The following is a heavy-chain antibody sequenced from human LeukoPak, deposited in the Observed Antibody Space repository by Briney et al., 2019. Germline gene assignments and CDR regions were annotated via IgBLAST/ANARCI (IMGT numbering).Heavy chain of an antibody. D-gene: IGHD2-8*01. CDR2: IIPIFGTA. Sequence: SVKVSCKASGGTFSSYSISWVRQAPGQGLEWMGRIIPIFGTANYAQKFQGRVTITTDESTSTAYMELSSLRSEDTAVYYCATYCTNGVCSFDYWGQGTLVTVSS. CDR1: GGTFSSYS. J-gene: IGHJ4*02. V-gene: IGHV1-69*05. CDR3: ATYCTNGVCSFDY.